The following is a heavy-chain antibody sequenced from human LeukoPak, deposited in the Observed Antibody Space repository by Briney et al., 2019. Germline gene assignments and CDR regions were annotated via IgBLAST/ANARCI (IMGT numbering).Heavy chain of an antibody. CDR2: IYYVGNT. CDR3: ARRDLVLEATTD. D-gene: IGHD2-8*02. J-gene: IGHJ4*02. V-gene: IGHV4-39*01. Sequence: AESLSLTCTVSGDSISRSRYHWGWIRQPPGKGPEWIAHIYYVGNTHYNPSLQSRVTISVDTSKNQFSLKLNSVTAADTAVYYCARRDLVLEATTDWGQGTLVTVSS. CDR1: GDSISRSRYH.